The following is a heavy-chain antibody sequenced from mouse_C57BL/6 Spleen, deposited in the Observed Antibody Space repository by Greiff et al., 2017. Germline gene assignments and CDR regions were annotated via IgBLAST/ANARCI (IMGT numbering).Heavy chain of an antibody. CDR2: IHPNSGST. CDR3: ARGENYYGRGWYFGV. V-gene: IGHV1-64*01. J-gene: IGHJ1*03. D-gene: IGHD1-1*01. Sequence: QVQLQQPGAELVKPGASVKLSCKASGYTFTSYWMHWVKQRPGQGLEWIGMIHPNSGSTNYNEKFKSKATLTVDKSSSTAYMQLSSLTSEDSAVYYCARGENYYGRGWYFGVWGTGTTVTVSS. CDR1: GYTFTSYW.